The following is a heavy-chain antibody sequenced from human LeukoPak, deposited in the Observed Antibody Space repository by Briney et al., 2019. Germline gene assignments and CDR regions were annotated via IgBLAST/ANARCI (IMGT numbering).Heavy chain of an antibody. CDR3: AKTLHDLQATLWSGPTDY. D-gene: IGHD3-3*01. J-gene: IGHJ4*02. Sequence: GGSLRLSCAASGFTFSSYAMTWVRQAPGKGLEWVSGISVSGGTTHYADSVKGRFTISRDNSKNTLYLQMNSLRDEDTAVYYCAKTLHDLQATLWSGPTDYWGQGTLVTVSS. V-gene: IGHV3-23*01. CDR2: ISVSGGTT. CDR1: GFTFSSYA.